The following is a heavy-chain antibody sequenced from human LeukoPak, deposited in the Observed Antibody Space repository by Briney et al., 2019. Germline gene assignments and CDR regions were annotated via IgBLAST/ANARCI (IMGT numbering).Heavy chain of an antibody. D-gene: IGHD3-3*01. J-gene: IGHJ6*03. CDR3: ATGARGITIFADPPAQYYYYYMDV. V-gene: IGHV1-24*01. CDR1: GYTFTGYY. Sequence: GASVKVSCKASGYTFTGYYMHWVRQAPGKGLEWMGGFDPEDGETIYAQKFQGRVTMTEDTSTDTAYMELSSLRSEDTAVYYCATGARGITIFADPPAQYYYYYMDVWGKGTTVTVSS. CDR2: FDPEDGET.